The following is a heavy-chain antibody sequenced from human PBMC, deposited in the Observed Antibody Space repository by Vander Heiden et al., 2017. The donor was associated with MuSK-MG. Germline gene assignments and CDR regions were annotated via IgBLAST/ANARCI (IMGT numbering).Heavy chain of an antibody. J-gene: IGHJ4*02. CDR3: ARLRDFEWTTGSYLDF. V-gene: IGHV1-18*01. D-gene: IGHD3-9*01. CDR2: ISAHNGDT. Sequence: QVQLAQSGAEVKKPGASVKVSCKASGYTFTRFDIGWVRQAPGQGPEWMGWISAHNGDTHYAQKFQDRVTMTTDTSRTIAYMELRSRRTDDTALYYCARLRDFEWTTGSYLDFWGQGTLVTVSS. CDR1: GYTFTRFD.